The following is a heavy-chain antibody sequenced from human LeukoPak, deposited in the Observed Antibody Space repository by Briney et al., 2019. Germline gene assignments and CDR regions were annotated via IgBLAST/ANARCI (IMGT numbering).Heavy chain of an antibody. V-gene: IGHV4-31*03. CDR1: GGSISSGGYY. J-gene: IGHJ4*02. CDR3: ARVTKRSSGGTPSYYFDY. Sequence: TLSLTCPVSGGSISSGGYYWSWIRQHPGKGLEWIGYIYYSGSTYYNPSLKSRVTISVDTSKNQFSLKLSSVTAAGTAVYYCARVTKRSSGGTPSYYFDYWGQGTLVTVSS. CDR2: IYYSGST. D-gene: IGHD2-15*01.